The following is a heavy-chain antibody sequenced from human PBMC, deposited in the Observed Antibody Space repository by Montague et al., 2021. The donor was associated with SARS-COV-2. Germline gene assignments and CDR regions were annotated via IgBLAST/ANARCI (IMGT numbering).Heavy chain of an antibody. D-gene: IGHD3-9*01. Sequence: SWRISCAASGFTFSSYGMHLVRQAPGKGLEWVAVIWYDGSNKYYADSVKGRFTISRDNSKNTLYLQMNSLRAEDTAVYYCAREYDILTGYYFDYWGQGTLVTVSS. V-gene: IGHV3-33*01. CDR2: IWYDGSNK. CDR3: AREYDILTGYYFDY. J-gene: IGHJ4*02. CDR1: GFTFSSYG.